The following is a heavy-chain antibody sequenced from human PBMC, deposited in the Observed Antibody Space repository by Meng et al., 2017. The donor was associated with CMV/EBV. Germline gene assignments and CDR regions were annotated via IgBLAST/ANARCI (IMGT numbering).Heavy chain of an antibody. V-gene: IGHV4-34*01. CDR3: TTRLVPATEYNWFDP. CDR2: INHSGST. D-gene: IGHD2-2*01. J-gene: IGHJ5*02. CDR1: GGSFSGYC. Sequence: VDGGSFSGYCWSWIRQPPGKGLEWIGEINHSGSTNYNPSLKSRVTISVDTSKNQFSLKLSSVTAADTAVYYCTTRLVPATEYNWFDPWGQGTLVTVSS.